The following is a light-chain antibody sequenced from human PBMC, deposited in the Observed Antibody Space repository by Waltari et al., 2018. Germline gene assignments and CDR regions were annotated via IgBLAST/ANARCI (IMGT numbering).Light chain of an antibody. CDR2: DAS. V-gene: IGKV3-11*01. CDR1: QSVSSH. CDR3: QQRNNWPPIT. J-gene: IGKJ5*01. Sequence: EVVLTQSPPTLSLSPGERATLSCRASQSVSSHLAWYQQKPGQAPRLLIDDASNRATGTPARFRGSGSGTDFTLAISSLEPEDFAVYYCQQRNNWPPITFGQGTRLEIK.